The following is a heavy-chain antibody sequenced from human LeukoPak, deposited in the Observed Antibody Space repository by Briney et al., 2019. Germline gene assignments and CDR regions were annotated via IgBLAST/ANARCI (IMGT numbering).Heavy chain of an antibody. J-gene: IGHJ4*02. D-gene: IGHD6-19*01. CDR1: GGSISSSSYY. CDR2: IYYSEST. Sequence: NPSETLSLTCTVSGGSISSSSYYWGWIRQPPGKGLEWIASIYYSESTFYNPSLKSRVTISVDTSKNQFSLKLSSVTAADTAVYYCARPGSSSGWYYFDYWGQGTLVTVSS. CDR3: ARPGSSSGWYYFDY. V-gene: IGHV4-39*01.